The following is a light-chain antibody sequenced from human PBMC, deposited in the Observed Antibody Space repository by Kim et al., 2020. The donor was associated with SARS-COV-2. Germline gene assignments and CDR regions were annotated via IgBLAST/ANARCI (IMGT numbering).Light chain of an antibody. J-gene: IGKJ4*01. Sequence: VTVNCKSSRSLLYSYNNKNYLSWYQQKPGQPPRLLVSWASTREPGIPERFSGSGSGTEFTLTINRLEAEDVAVYFCQQYNNTPVTFGGGTRVDIK. CDR3: QQYNNTPVT. CDR2: WAS. CDR1: RSLLYSYNNKNY. V-gene: IGKV4-1*01.